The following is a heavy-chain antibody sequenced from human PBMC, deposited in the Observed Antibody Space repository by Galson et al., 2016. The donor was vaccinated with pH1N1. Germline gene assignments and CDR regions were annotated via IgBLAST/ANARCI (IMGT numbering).Heavy chain of an antibody. CDR3: AKANFGGYDLDAFDI. CDR2: VSGSGGYT. V-gene: IGHV3-23*01. D-gene: IGHD5-12*01. Sequence: SLRLSCAASGFTFSDYCMTWIRQAPGKGLEWVSSVSGSGGYTCDADSVKGRFTISRDNSNSTLYLQMNSLRVEDTALYYCAKANFGGYDLDAFDIWGQGTMVTVSS. CDR1: GFTFSDYC. J-gene: IGHJ3*02.